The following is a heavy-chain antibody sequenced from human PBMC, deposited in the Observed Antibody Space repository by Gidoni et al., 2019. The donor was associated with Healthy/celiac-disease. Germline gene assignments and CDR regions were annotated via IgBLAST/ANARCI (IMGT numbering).Heavy chain of an antibody. J-gene: IGHJ3*02. Sequence: EVQLLESGGGLVQPGGSLRLSCAACGCTFSRYAMSWVRQAPGKGLEWVSAISGSGGSTYYADSVKGRFTISRDNSKNTLYLQMNSLRAEDTAVYYCAKDLGRDGSYSRDAFDIWGQGTMVTVSS. CDR1: GCTFSRYA. CDR3: AKDLGRDGSYSRDAFDI. D-gene: IGHD1-26*01. CDR2: ISGSGGST. V-gene: IGHV3-23*01.